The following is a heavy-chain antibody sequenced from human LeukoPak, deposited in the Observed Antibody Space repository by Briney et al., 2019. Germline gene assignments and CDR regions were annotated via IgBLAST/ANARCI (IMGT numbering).Heavy chain of an antibody. Sequence: PSETLSLTCTVSEYSISSGYYWGWIRQPPGKGLEWIGSIYHSGSTYYNNSRFTISVDPSKNQFSLKLSSVTAADTAMYYCARKKTQSKWLDTWGQGTLVTVSS. J-gene: IGHJ5*02. CDR2: IYHSGST. V-gene: IGHV4-38-2*02. CDR3: ARKKTQSKWLDT. CDR1: EYSISSGYY.